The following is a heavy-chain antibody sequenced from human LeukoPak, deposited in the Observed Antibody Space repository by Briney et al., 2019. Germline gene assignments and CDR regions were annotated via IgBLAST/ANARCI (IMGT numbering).Heavy chain of an antibody. Sequence: GGSLRLSCVASGFTFSDAWMSWVRQAPGKGLEWIGRILSKGSGGATDYVAPVKGRFTISRDDSKNTLYLQMNSLKTEDTAVYYCTSDYGDYVSFDIWGQGTMVTVSS. CDR1: GFTFSDAW. J-gene: IGHJ3*02. D-gene: IGHD4-17*01. CDR3: TSDYGDYVSFDI. V-gene: IGHV3-15*01. CDR2: ILSKGSGGAT.